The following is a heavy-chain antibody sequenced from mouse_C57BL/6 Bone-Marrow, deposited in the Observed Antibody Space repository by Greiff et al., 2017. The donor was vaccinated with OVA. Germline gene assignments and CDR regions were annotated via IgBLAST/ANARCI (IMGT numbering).Heavy chain of an antibody. CDR1: GYTFTSYW. J-gene: IGHJ2*01. CDR3: ATSDIDY. Sequence: QVQLQQPGAELVKPGTSVKLSCKASGYTFTSYWMQWVKQRPGQGLEWIGEIDPSDSYTNYNQKFKGKATLTVDTSSSTAYMQLSSLTSEDSAVYYCATSDIDYWGQGTTLTVSS. V-gene: IGHV1-50*01. CDR2: IDPSDSYT.